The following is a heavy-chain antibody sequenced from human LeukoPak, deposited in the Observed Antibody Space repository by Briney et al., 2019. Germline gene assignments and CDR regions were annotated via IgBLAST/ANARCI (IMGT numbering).Heavy chain of an antibody. D-gene: IGHD3-22*01. CDR1: GFTVSSNY. J-gene: IGHJ4*02. CDR2: ISSSSSTI. CDR3: ARDVGSVVIPGSYFDY. V-gene: IGHV3-48*04. Sequence: GGSLRLSCAASGFTVSSNYLSWVRQAPGKGLEWVSYISSSSSTIYYADSVKGRFTISRDNAKNSLYLQMNSLRAEDTAVYYCARDVGSVVIPGSYFDYWGQGTLVTVSS.